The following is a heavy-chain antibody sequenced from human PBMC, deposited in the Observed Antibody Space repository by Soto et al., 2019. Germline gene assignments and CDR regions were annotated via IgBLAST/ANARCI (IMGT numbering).Heavy chain of an antibody. CDR2: IKQDGVEK. V-gene: IGHV3-7*01. J-gene: IGHJ4*02. Sequence: EVQLVESGGGLVQPGGSLRLSCAASGFTFSSYWMSWVRQAPGKGRGWVANIKQDGVEKYYVASVKGRFTISRDNAKNSLNLQMNSLRAEDTAVYYCARVTDYYESSGYFDYWGQGTLVTVSS. CDR3: ARVTDYYESSGYFDY. D-gene: IGHD3-22*01. CDR1: GFTFSSYW.